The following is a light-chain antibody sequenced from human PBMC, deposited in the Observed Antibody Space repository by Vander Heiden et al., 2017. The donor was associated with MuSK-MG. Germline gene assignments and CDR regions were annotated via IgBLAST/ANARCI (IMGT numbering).Light chain of an antibody. J-gene: IGKJ2*01. CDR3: QQYKSYSPYT. V-gene: IGKV1-5*01. CDR2: DAS. Sequence: DIHMTLAPCTLSASVGDRVTITCRASQSISSWLAWYQQKPGKAPKLLIYDASSLERGVPSRFSGNGNGTEFTLTSSSRQPDDIASYYCQQYKSYSPYTFGQGTKMEIK. CDR1: QSISSW.